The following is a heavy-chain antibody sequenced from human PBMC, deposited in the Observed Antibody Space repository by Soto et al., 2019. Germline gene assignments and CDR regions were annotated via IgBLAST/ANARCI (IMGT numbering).Heavy chain of an antibody. V-gene: IGHV4-39*01. J-gene: IGHJ5*02. CDR2: IYYSGST. CDR1: GGSISSSSYY. CDR3: ARLTVGATGGFDP. Sequence: QLQLQESGPGLVKPSETLSLTCTVSGGSISSSSYYWGWIRQPPGKGLEWIGSIYYSGSTYYNPSLRSRVTISVHTSKNPFSLKLSSVTAADTAVYYCARLTVGATGGFDPWGQGTLVTVSS. D-gene: IGHD1-26*01.